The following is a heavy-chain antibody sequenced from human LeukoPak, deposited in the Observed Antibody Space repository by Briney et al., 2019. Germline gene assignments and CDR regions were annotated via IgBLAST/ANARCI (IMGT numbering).Heavy chain of an antibody. CDR1: GFTLSDYY. D-gene: IGHD3/OR15-3a*01. Sequence: GGSLRLSCAAPGFTLSDYYMSWIRQAPGKGLEWVSYSSSSGSTMYYADSVKGRFAISRDNAKNSLYLQMNSLRADDTAVYYCARRRDFIDFWGQGTLVTVSS. CDR2: SSSSGSTM. V-gene: IGHV3-11*01. J-gene: IGHJ4*02. CDR3: ARRRDFIDF.